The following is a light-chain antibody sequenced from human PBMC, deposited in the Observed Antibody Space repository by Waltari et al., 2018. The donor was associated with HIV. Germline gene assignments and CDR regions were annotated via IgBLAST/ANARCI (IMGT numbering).Light chain of an antibody. CDR1: SSSIDSNH. V-gene: IGLV6-57*01. J-gene: IGLJ3*02. CDR2: EDN. CDR3: QSYDSSNHWV. Sequence: NFMLTQPPSVSESPGKTVTISCTRSSSSIDSNHVPWYQQPPGSSPTPVIYEDNQRPSGVPDRFSGSIDSSSNSASLTISGLKTEDEADYYCQSYDSSNHWVFGGWTKLTVL.